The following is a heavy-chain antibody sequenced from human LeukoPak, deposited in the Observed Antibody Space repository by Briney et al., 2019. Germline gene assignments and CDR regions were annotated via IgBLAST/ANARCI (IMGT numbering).Heavy chain of an antibody. CDR2: TYYSGST. V-gene: IGHV4-59*01. Sequence: SETLSLTCIVSGGSISSYYWSWIRQPPGKGLEWIGYTYYSGSTNYNPSLKSRVTISVDTSKNQFSLKLSSVTAADTAVYYCARGERDRYFDYWGQGTLVTVSS. J-gene: IGHJ4*02. CDR3: ARGERDRYFDY. CDR1: GGSISSYY.